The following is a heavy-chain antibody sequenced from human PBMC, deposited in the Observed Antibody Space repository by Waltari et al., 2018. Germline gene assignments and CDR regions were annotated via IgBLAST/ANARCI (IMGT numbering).Heavy chain of an antibody. CDR2: VDHSGNT. Sequence: QVQLQESGPGLVKPSETLSLTCIGSGYSIRGDYLWGWIRQPPGKGLEWIGTVDHSGNTYYNPSFKTRVTISVDTSKNQFSLKLSSVTAADTAVYYCARVLVRGGNDYWGQGTLVTVSS. J-gene: IGHJ4*02. D-gene: IGHD2-15*01. V-gene: IGHV4-38-2*02. CDR3: ARVLVRGGNDY. CDR1: GYSIRGDYL.